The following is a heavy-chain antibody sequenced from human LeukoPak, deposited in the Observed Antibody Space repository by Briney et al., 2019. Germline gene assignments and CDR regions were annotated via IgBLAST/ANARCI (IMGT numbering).Heavy chain of an antibody. CDR1: GFTFSSYW. J-gene: IGHJ4*02. Sequence: GGSLRLSCAASGFTFSSYWMHWVRQAPGKGLVWVSRITSDGSSTSYADSVKGRFTISRDNARNTLYLQMNSLRAEDTAVYYCARGGTSGSLIYWGQGTLVTVSS. D-gene: IGHD1-26*01. V-gene: IGHV3-74*01. CDR3: ARGGTSGSLIY. CDR2: ITSDGSST.